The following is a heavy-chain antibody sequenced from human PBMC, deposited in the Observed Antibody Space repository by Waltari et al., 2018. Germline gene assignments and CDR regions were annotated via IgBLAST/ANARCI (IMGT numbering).Heavy chain of an antibody. CDR1: GGSISSGSYY. V-gene: IGHV4-61*02. J-gene: IGHJ4*02. D-gene: IGHD3-22*01. CDR3: ARDYYDSSGYYYGTYFDY. Sequence: QVQLQESGPGLVKPSQTLSLTCTVSGGSISSGSYYWSWIRQPAGKGLEWIGRFYTSGSTTSNPSLKSRVTISVDTSKNQFSLKLSSVTAADTAVYYCARDYYDSSGYYYGTYFDYWGQGTLVTVSS. CDR2: FYTSGST.